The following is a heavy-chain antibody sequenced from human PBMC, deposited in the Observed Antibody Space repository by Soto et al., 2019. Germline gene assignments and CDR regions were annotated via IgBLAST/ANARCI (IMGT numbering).Heavy chain of an antibody. CDR1: GGSISSSNW. Sequence: SETLSLTCAVSGGSISSSNWWSWVRQPPGKGLEWIGEIYHSGSTNYNPSLKSRVTMSVDKSKNQFSLHVSSVTAADTAVYYCATMGTPVTGLYYFDHWGQGTLVTVSS. CDR2: IYHSGST. V-gene: IGHV4-4*02. J-gene: IGHJ4*02. CDR3: ATMGTPVTGLYYFDH. D-gene: IGHD4-17*01.